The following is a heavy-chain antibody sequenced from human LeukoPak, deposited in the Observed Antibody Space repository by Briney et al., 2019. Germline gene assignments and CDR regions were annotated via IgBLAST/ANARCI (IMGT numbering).Heavy chain of an antibody. CDR1: GGSISSSSYY. Sequence: KPSETLSLTCTVSGGSISSSSYYWGWIRQPPGKGLEWIGSIYYSGSTYYDPPLKSRVTISVDTSKNQFSLKLSSVTAADTAVYYCARERYSSSYENYYYMDVWGKGTTVTVSS. D-gene: IGHD6-13*01. J-gene: IGHJ6*03. CDR2: IYYSGST. V-gene: IGHV4-39*07. CDR3: ARERYSSSYENYYYMDV.